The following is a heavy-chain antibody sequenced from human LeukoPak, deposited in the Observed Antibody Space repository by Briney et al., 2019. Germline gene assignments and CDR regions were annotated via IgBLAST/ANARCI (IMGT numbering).Heavy chain of an antibody. CDR3: VRGSDGLDV. J-gene: IGHJ6*02. V-gene: IGHV3-13*01. CDR2: IDTAGDT. CDR1: GFTLSSYD. D-gene: IGHD3-16*01. Sequence: GGSLRLSCAASGFTLSSYDMYWARQAAGAGLEWVSSIDTAGDTYYPGSVKGRFTISRENAKNSFYLQMNSVRAGDTAVYYCVRGSDGLDVWGQGTTVTVSS.